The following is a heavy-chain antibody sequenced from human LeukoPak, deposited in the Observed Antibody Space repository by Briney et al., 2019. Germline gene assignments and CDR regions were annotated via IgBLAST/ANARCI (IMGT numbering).Heavy chain of an antibody. V-gene: IGHV3-48*03. Sequence: PGGSLRLSCAASGFTFSSYEMNWVRQAPGKGLEWGSYISSSGSTIYYADSVKGRFTISRDNAKNSLYLRMNSLRAEDTAVYYCARDFGSYYGSAFDIWGQGTMVTVSS. J-gene: IGHJ3*02. CDR3: ARDFGSYYGSAFDI. D-gene: IGHD1-26*01. CDR2: ISSSGSTI. CDR1: GFTFSSYE.